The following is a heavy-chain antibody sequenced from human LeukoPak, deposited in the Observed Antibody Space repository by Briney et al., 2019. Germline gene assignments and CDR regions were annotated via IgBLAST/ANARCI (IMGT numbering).Heavy chain of an antibody. Sequence: PSETLSLTCAVYGGSFSGYYWSWIRQPPGKGLEWIGEINHSGSTNYNPSLKSRVTISVDTSKNRFSLKLSSVTAADTAVYYCARGRYFTRSWFPFDYWGQGTLVTVSS. V-gene: IGHV4-34*01. CDR1: GGSFSGYY. D-gene: IGHD6-13*01. CDR3: ARGRYFTRSWFPFDY. CDR2: INHSGST. J-gene: IGHJ4*02.